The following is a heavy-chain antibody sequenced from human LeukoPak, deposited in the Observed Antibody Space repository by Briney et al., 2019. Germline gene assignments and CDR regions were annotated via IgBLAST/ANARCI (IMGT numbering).Heavy chain of an antibody. J-gene: IGHJ6*03. V-gene: IGHV1-8*03. CDR1: GYTFTSYD. Sequence: ASVKVSCKASGYTFTSYDINWVRQATGQGLEWMGWMNPNSGNTGYAQKFQGRVTITRNTSISTAYMELSSLRSEDTAVYYCARGRGDKWLLLRRLYYYYMDVWGKGTTVTVSS. CDR2: MNPNSGNT. CDR3: ARGRGDKWLLLRRLYYYYMDV. D-gene: IGHD3-22*01.